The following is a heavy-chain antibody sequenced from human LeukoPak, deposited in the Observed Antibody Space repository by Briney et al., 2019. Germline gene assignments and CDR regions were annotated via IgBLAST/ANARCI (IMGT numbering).Heavy chain of an antibody. CDR2: IYHSGST. CDR3: ARDNSNYPNWFDP. D-gene: IGHD4-11*01. Sequence: SETLSLTCTVSGGSISSGGYYWSWIRQPPGKGLEWIGYIYHSGSTYYNPSPKSRVTISVDRSKNQFSLKLSSVTAADTAVYYCARDNSNYPNWFDPWGQGTLVTVSS. J-gene: IGHJ5*02. CDR1: GGSISSGGYY. V-gene: IGHV4-30-2*01.